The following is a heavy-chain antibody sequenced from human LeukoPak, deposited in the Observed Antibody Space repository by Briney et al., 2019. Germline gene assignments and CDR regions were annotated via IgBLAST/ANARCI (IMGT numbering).Heavy chain of an antibody. CDR1: GFTVSSNY. V-gene: IGHV3-53*01. J-gene: IGHJ4*02. CDR2: IYSGGST. D-gene: IGHD3-10*01. CDR3: AKEQERYYYGSGSYYSFDY. Sequence: GGSLRLSCAASGFTVSSNYMSWVRQAPGKGLEWVSVIYSGGSTYYVDSVKGRFTISRDNSKNTLYLQMNSLRAEDTAVYYCAKEQERYYYGSGSYYSFDYWGQGTLVTVSS.